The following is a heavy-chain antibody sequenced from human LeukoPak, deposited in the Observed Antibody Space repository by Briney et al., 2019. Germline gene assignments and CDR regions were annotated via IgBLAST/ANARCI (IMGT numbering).Heavy chain of an antibody. CDR3: ARSTAITMIVVDP. CDR2: IIPIFGIA. Sequence: SVKVACKASGGTFSSYAISWVRQAPGQGLEWMGRIIPIFGIANYAQKFQGRVTITADKSTSTAYMELSSLRSEDTAVYYCARSTAITMIVVDPWGQGTLVTVSS. CDR1: GGTFSSYA. D-gene: IGHD3-22*01. J-gene: IGHJ5*02. V-gene: IGHV1-69*04.